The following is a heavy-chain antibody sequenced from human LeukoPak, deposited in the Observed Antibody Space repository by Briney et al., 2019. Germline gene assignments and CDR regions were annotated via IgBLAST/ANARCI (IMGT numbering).Heavy chain of an antibody. Sequence: GGSLRLSCAASGFTFSSYAMHWVRQAPGKGLGYVSAISSNGGSTYYANSVKGRFTISRDNSKNTLYLQMGSLRAEDMAVYYCARGDEYGEDFDYWGQGTLVTVSS. CDR2: ISSNGGST. D-gene: IGHD4-17*01. J-gene: IGHJ4*02. V-gene: IGHV3-64*01. CDR3: ARGDEYGEDFDY. CDR1: GFTFSSYA.